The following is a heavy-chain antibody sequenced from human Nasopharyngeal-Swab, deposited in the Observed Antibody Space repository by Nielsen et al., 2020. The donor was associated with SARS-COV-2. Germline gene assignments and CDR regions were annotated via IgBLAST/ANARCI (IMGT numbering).Heavy chain of an antibody. CDR2: INHSGST. J-gene: IGHJ6*03. Sequence: SETLSLTCAFYGSSFSGYYWSWIRQPPGKGLEWIGEINHSGSTNYNPSLKSRVTISVDTSKNQFSLKLSSVTAADTAVYYCARENSSSYYYYRDVWGKGTTVTVSS. CDR3: ARENSSSYYYYRDV. D-gene: IGHD5-18*01. CDR1: GSSFSGYY. V-gene: IGHV4-34*01.